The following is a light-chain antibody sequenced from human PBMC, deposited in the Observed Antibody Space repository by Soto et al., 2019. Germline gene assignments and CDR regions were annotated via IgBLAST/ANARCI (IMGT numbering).Light chain of an antibody. CDR2: GAS. J-gene: IGKJ3*01. CDR3: QQYNKWPLFT. Sequence: ETVLTQSPATFSVSPGDRATLSCRASQSIGSNLAWYQQRPGQPPRLLIYGASTRATGVPARFSGSGSGTEFTLTINSLQSEDFALYYCQQYNKWPLFTFGPGTKVDIK. V-gene: IGKV3-15*01. CDR1: QSIGSN.